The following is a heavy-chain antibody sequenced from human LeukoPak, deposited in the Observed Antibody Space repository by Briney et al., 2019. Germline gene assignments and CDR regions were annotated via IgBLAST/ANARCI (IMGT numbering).Heavy chain of an antibody. CDR2: IRYDGSNK. V-gene: IGHV3-30*02. CDR1: GFTFSSYG. CDR3: ARVTMVRGVAIDY. J-gene: IGHJ4*02. Sequence: GGSLRLSCAASGFTFSSYGMHWVRQAPGKGLEWVAFIRYDGSNKYYADSVKGRFTISRDNSKNTLYLQMNSLRSDDTAVYYCARVTMVRGVAIDYWGQGTLVTVSS. D-gene: IGHD3-10*01.